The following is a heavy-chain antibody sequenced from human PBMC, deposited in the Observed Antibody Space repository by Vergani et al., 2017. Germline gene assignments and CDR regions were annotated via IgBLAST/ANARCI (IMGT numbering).Heavy chain of an antibody. J-gene: IGHJ6*02. V-gene: IGHV1-58*02. CDR2: IVVGSGHT. Sequence: QMQLVQSGPEVKKPGTSVKVSCQASGFTFTRSAMQWVRQARGQPLSWIACIVVGSGHTNYAQKFQERVTITRDMSTSTAYMELSSLRSEDTAVYYCAADSTDSSGPLMDVWGQGTTVTVSS. CDR3: AADSTDSSGPLMDV. D-gene: IGHD6-19*01. CDR1: GFTFTRSA.